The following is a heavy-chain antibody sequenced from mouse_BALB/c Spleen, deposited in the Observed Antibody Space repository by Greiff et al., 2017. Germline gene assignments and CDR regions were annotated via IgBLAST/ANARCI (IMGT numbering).Heavy chain of an antibody. CDR3: ARDGGNSFAY. J-gene: IGHJ3*01. CDR2: ISDGGSYT. D-gene: IGHD2-1*01. Sequence: DVMLVESGGGLVKPGGSLKLSCAASGFTFSDYYMYWVRQTPEKRLEWVATISDGGSYTYYPDSVKGRFTISRDNAKNNLYLQMSSLKSEDTAMYYCARDGGNSFAYWGQGTLVTVSA. V-gene: IGHV5-4*02. CDR1: GFTFSDYY.